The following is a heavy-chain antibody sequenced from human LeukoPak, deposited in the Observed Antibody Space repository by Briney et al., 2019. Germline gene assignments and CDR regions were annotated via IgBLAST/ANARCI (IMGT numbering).Heavy chain of an antibody. J-gene: IGHJ4*02. D-gene: IGHD2-2*01. CDR3: ARAPMPLGDYIDY. CDR2: IYYSGST. V-gene: IGHV4-59*08. CDR1: GGSISSYY. Sequence: SETLSLTCTVSGGSISSYYWSWIRQPPGKGLEWIGYIYYSGSTNYNPSLKSRVTISVDTSKNQFSLKLSSVTAADTAVYYCARAPMPLGDYIDYWGQGTLVTVSS.